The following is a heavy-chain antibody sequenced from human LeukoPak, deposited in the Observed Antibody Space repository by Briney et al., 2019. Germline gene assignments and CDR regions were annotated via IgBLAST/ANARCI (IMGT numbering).Heavy chain of an antibody. CDR1: GFTFDDYA. D-gene: IGHD1-1*01. J-gene: IGHJ3*02. CDR2: ISWNSGSI. CDR3: AKDIRQLEPSYAFDI. Sequence: GRSLRLSCAASGFTFDDYAMHWVRQAPGKGLEWVSGISWNSGSIGYADSVKGRFTISRDNAKNPLYLQMNSLRAEDTALYYCAKDIRQLEPSYAFDIWGQGTMVTVSS. V-gene: IGHV3-9*01.